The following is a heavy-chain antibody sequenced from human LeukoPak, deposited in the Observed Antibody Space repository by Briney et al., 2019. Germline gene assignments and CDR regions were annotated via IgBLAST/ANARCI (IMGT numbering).Heavy chain of an antibody. CDR1: GYTFTSYA. D-gene: IGHD6-19*01. CDR3: ARDPGIAVAVDY. Sequence: ASVKVSCKASGYTFTSYAMHWVRQAPGQRLEWMGWINAGNGNTKYSQKFQGRVTITRDTSASTAYMELSSLRSDDTAVYYCARDPGIAVAVDYWGQGTLVTVPS. J-gene: IGHJ4*02. V-gene: IGHV1-3*01. CDR2: INAGNGNT.